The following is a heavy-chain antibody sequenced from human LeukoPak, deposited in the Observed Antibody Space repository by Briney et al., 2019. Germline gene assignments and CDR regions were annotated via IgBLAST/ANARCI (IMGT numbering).Heavy chain of an antibody. D-gene: IGHD3-3*01. CDR1: GGSISSYY. Sequence: SETLSLTCTVSGGSISSYYWSWIRQPAGKGLERIGRIYTSGSTNYNPSLKSRVTMSVDTSKNQFSLKLSSVTAADTAVYYCARDAGMYYDFWSGYYRASDCFDYWGQGTLVTVSS. J-gene: IGHJ4*02. CDR2: IYTSGST. V-gene: IGHV4-4*07. CDR3: ARDAGMYYDFWSGYYRASDCFDY.